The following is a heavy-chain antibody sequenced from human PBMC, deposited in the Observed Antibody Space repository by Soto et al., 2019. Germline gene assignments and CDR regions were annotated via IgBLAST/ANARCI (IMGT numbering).Heavy chain of an antibody. CDR3: ARRETQFGGDAIDM. V-gene: IGHV1-46*01. J-gene: IGHJ3*02. Sequence: QVQLVQSGPEVKRPGASVKVSCKTSGYAFTSYYVHWVRQAPGQGLEWIGIIYPSGGDSSSAQKFQGRVTLTSDTSTSTVFMELRSLRYEDTAVYYCARRETQFGGDAIDMWGQGTVVTVSS. D-gene: IGHD3-10*01. CDR1: GYAFTSYY. CDR2: IYPSGGDS.